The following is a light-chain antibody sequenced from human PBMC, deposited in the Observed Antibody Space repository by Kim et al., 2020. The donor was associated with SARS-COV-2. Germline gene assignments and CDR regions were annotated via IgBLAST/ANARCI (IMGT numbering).Light chain of an antibody. CDR2: AAS. CDR3: QQYGNSPYT. J-gene: IGKJ2*01. V-gene: IGKV3-20*01. Sequence: LSPGERATLSGRASQSVTSSYLAWYQQKSGQAPRLLIYAASSRAAAIPDRFSGSGSGTDFTLTISRMEPEDFAVYYCQQYGNSPYTFGQGTKLEI. CDR1: QSVTSSY.